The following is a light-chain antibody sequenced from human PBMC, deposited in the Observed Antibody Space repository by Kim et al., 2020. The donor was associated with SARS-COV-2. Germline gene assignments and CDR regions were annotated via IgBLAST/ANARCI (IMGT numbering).Light chain of an antibody. Sequence: RATINCKSSQNLLSSSNNKNNLAWYQQKPGQPPKLLIYWASTRESGVPDRFSGSGSGTDFTLTISSLQAEDVAVYYCQQFYNLPLTFGGGTKLEIK. J-gene: IGKJ4*01. V-gene: IGKV4-1*01. CDR2: WAS. CDR1: QNLLSSSNNKNN. CDR3: QQFYNLPLT.